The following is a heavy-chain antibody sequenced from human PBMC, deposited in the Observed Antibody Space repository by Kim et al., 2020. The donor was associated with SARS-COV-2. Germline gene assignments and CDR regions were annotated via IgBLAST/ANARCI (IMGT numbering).Heavy chain of an antibody. J-gene: IGHJ5*02. D-gene: IGHD3-16*01. CDR3: ARRTPGGVSTWFDP. V-gene: IGHV4-31*02. Sequence: NSSLKSRVTISGDTSKNQFSRSLTSVTAADTAVYYCARRTPGGVSTWFDPWGQGTLVTVSS.